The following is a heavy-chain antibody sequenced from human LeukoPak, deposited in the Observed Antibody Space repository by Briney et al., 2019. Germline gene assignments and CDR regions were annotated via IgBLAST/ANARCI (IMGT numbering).Heavy chain of an antibody. CDR2: IGTAGDT. CDR1: GFTFSSYD. CDR3: ARGYYYGSGSPLDY. D-gene: IGHD3-10*01. V-gene: IGHV3-13*01. J-gene: IGHJ4*02. Sequence: GGSLRLSCAASGFTFSSYDMHWVRQATGKGLEWVSAIGTAGDTYYPGSVKGRFTISGENAKNSLYLQMNSLRAGDTAVYYCARGYYYGSGSPLDYWGQGTLVTVSS.